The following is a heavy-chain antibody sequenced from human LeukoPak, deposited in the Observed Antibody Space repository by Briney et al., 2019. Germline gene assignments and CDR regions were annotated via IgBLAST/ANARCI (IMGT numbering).Heavy chain of an antibody. CDR3: ATSSIAARGVWFDI. D-gene: IGHD6-6*01. CDR1: GYSFTSYW. Sequence: GESLMISCKGSGYSFTSYWNGWVRQMPGKGLEWMGIIYPGDSDTRYSPSFQGQVTTSADKSISTACLQWSSVKASDTAMYYCATSSIAARGVWFDIWGQGTMVTVSS. J-gene: IGHJ3*02. V-gene: IGHV5-51*01. CDR2: IYPGDSDT.